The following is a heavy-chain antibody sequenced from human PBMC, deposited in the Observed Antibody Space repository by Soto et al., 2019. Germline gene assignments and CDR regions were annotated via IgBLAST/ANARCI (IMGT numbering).Heavy chain of an antibody. CDR2: VSIGGST. D-gene: IGHD2-15*01. CDR3: AKRRGAGGHFDY. CDR1: GITFSSYA. V-gene: IGHV3-23*01. J-gene: IGHJ4*02. Sequence: DVQLLESGGGLVQPEGSLRLSCAASGITFSSYAMGWVRQGPGKGLGWVAVVSIGGSTNYADSVRGRFTISRDNSKNTLSLQMNSLTAEDTAVYFCAKRRGAGGHFDYWGQGALVTVSS.